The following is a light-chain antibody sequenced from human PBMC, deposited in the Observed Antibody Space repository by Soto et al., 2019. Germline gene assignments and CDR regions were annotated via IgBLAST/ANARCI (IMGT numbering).Light chain of an antibody. CDR1: QSISSY. CDR3: QQSYSTPRT. Sequence: DIQMTQSPSSVSASVGGRVTITCRASQSISSYLNWYQQKPGKAPKLLIYAASSLQSGVPSRFSGSVSGTDFTLTISSLQPEDFATYYCQQSYSTPRTFGQGTKVDIK. J-gene: IGKJ1*01. V-gene: IGKV1-39*01. CDR2: AAS.